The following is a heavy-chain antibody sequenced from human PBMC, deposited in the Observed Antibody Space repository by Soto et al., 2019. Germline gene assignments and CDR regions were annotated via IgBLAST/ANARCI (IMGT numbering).Heavy chain of an antibody. V-gene: IGHV1-18*01. CDR3: AKQYDSSGYLDWFDP. J-gene: IGHJ5*02. D-gene: IGHD3-22*01. CDR2: ISAYNGNT. Sequence: ASVKVSCKASGYTFTSYGISWVRQAPGQGLEWMGWISAYNGNTNYAQKLQGRVTMTTDTSTSTAYMELRSLRSDDTAVYYCAKQYDSSGYLDWFDPWGQGTPVTVYS. CDR1: GYTFTSYG.